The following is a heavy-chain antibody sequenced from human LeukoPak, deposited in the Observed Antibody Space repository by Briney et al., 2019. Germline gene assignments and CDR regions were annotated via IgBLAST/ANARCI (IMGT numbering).Heavy chain of an antibody. CDR1: GYSFNGYY. Sequence: GASVKASCKASGYSFNGYYIHWVRQAPGQGLEWMGWINPKSGGTKYAQKFQGRVTMTRDRPITTAYMELSRLRFDDTAVYYRARVSLDYYENFHAFDIWGQGTTLTVSS. J-gene: IGHJ3*02. D-gene: IGHD3-16*01. V-gene: IGHV1-2*02. CDR2: INPKSGGT. CDR3: ARVSLDYYENFHAFDI.